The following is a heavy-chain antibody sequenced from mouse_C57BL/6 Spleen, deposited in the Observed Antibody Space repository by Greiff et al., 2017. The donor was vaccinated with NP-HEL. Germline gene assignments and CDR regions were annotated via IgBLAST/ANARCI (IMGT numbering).Heavy chain of an antibody. Sequence: VQLQQSGAELARPGASVKLSCKASGYTFTSYGISWVKQRTGQGLEWIGEIYPSSGNTYYNEKFKGKATLTADKSSSTAYMELRSLTSEDSAVYFCARTVITTVVAPDYWGQGTTLTVSS. J-gene: IGHJ2*01. D-gene: IGHD1-1*01. CDR2: IYPSSGNT. V-gene: IGHV1-81*01. CDR3: ARTVITTVVAPDY. CDR1: GYTFTSYG.